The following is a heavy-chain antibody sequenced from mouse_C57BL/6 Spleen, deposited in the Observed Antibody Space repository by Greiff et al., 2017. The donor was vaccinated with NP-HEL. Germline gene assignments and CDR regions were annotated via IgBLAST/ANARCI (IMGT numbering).Heavy chain of an antibody. Sequence: VQLQQSGAELAKPGASVKLSCKASGYTFTSYWMHWVKQRPGQGLEWIGYINPSSGYTKYNQKFKDKATLTADKPSSTAYMQLSSLTYEDSAVYYCARELRVDYFDYWGQGTTLTVSS. V-gene: IGHV1-7*01. D-gene: IGHD1-1*01. CDR1: GYTFTSYW. CDR2: INPSSGYT. J-gene: IGHJ2*01. CDR3: ARELRVDYFDY.